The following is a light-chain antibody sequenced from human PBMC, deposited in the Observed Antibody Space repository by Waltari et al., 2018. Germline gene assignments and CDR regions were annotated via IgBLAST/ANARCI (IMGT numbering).Light chain of an antibody. J-gene: IGLJ2*01. Sequence: YQQLPGTAPKRLIVGNLERPSGVPDRFSGSKAGTSATLAITGRQAEDEADDYGQSYDRSLRRSVVGGGTKLTVL. CDR2: GNL. CDR3: QSYDRSLRRSV. V-gene: IGLV1-40*01.